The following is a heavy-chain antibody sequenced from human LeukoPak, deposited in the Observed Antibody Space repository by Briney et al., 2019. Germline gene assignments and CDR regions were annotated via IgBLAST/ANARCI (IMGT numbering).Heavy chain of an antibody. CDR1: GFTFSSYS. V-gene: IGHV3-21*04. J-gene: IGHJ4*02. CDR3: ARDPEMATIFILRGPTYFDY. CDR2: ISSSSSYI. D-gene: IGHD5-12*01. Sequence: PGGSLRLSCAASGFTFSSYSMNWVRQAPGKGLEWVSSISSSSSYIYYADSVKGRFTISRDNAKNSLYLQMNSLRAEDTAVYYCARDPEMATIFILRGPTYFDYWGQGTLVTVSS.